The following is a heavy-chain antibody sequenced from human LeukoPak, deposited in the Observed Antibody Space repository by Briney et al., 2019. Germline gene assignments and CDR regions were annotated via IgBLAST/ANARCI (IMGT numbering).Heavy chain of an antibody. J-gene: IGHJ6*04. Sequence: SETLSLTCALSVYSLSIGYYWGWFGPPPGKGLEWIGRFYHSGSTYYNPYLKNRVTISVDTSKNKSSMKLSSVTAADTAVYYCAREGGGGLLWFGESPIVMDVWGKGTTVTVSS. CDR2: FYHSGST. D-gene: IGHD3-10*01. V-gene: IGHV4-38-2*02. CDR3: AREGGGGLLWFGESPIVMDV. CDR1: VYSLSIGYY.